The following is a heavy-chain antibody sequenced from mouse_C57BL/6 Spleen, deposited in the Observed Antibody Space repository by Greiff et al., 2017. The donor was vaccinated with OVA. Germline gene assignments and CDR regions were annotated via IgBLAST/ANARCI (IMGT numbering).Heavy chain of an antibody. CDR1: GYTFTSYW. CDR2: IYPSDSET. Sequence: VQLQQSGAELVRPGSSVKLSCTASGYTFTSYWMDWVKQRPGQGLEWIGNIYPSDSETHYNQKFKDKATLTVDKSSSTAYMQLSSLTSEDSAVYYCARRELDWYFDVWGTGTTVTVSS. CDR3: ARRELDWYFDV. J-gene: IGHJ1*03. D-gene: IGHD4-1*01. V-gene: IGHV1-61*01.